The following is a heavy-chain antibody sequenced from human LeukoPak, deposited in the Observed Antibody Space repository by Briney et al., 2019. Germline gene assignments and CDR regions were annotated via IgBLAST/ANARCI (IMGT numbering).Heavy chain of an antibody. CDR1: AFIFSGHW. V-gene: IGHV3-7*03. Sequence: GGSLRLSCEGSAFIFSGHWMNWVRQTPGKGLEWVASIKEDGSERQYVDSVKGRFSISRDNTKGSLFLQLNSLRAEDTAVYYCARGGKWDVTPFDYWGQGTLVTVSS. CDR3: ARGGKWDVTPFDY. CDR2: IKEDGSER. D-gene: IGHD1-26*01. J-gene: IGHJ4*02.